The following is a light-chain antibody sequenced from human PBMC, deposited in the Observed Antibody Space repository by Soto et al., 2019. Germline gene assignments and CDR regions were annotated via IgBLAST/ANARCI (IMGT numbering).Light chain of an antibody. CDR2: GAS. V-gene: IGKV3-15*01. CDR3: QQYNNWPPWT. Sequence: EIVMTQSPATLSVSPGERATLSCRASQSVSSNLAWYQPKPGQAPRLLIYGASTRATGIPARFSGSGSGKEFTLTISSLQSEDFAVYYCQQYNNWPPWTFGQGTKVEIK. J-gene: IGKJ1*01. CDR1: QSVSSN.